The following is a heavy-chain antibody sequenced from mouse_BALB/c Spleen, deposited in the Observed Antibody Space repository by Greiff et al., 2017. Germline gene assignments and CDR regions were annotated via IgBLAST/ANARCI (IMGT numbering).Heavy chain of an antibody. V-gene: IGHV5-4*02. D-gene: IGHD1-1*01. CDR1: GFTFSDYY. CDR3: ARANTGAMDY. CDR2: ISDGGSYT. Sequence: EVQLVESGGGLVKPGGSLKLSCAASGFTFSDYYMYWVRQTPEKRLEWVATISDGGSYTYYPDSVKGRFTISRDNAKNNLYLQMSSLKSEDTAMYYCARANTGAMDYWGQGTSVTVSS. J-gene: IGHJ4*01.